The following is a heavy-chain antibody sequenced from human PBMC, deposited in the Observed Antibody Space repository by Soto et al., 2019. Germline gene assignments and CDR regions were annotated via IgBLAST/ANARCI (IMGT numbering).Heavy chain of an antibody. CDR2: IYPGDSDT. D-gene: IGHD3-10*01. CDR1: GYSFTSYW. Sequence: PGESLKISCKGSGYSFTSYWIGWVRQMPGKGLKWMGIIYPGDSDTRYSPSFQGQVTISADKSISTAYLQWSSLKASDTAMYYCARHRITMVRGADYYYGMDVWGQGTTVTVSS. V-gene: IGHV5-51*01. CDR3: ARHRITMVRGADYYYGMDV. J-gene: IGHJ6*02.